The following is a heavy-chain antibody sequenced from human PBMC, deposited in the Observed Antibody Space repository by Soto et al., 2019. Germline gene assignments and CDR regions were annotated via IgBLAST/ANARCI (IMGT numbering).Heavy chain of an antibody. D-gene: IGHD2-15*01. V-gene: IGHV3-30-3*01. Sequence: PGGSLRLSCAASGFTFSSYAMYWVRQAPGKGLEWVAVISYDGSNKYYADSVKGRFTISRDNSKNTLYLQMNSLRAEDTAVYYCARDFSPSSGGTYWFDPWGQGTLVTVSS. CDR1: GFTFSSYA. CDR3: ARDFSPSSGGTYWFDP. J-gene: IGHJ5*02. CDR2: ISYDGSNK.